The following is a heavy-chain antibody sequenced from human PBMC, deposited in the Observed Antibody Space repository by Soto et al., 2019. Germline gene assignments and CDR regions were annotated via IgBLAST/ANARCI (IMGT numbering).Heavy chain of an antibody. D-gene: IGHD6-19*01. J-gene: IGHJ4*01. CDR2: IYYNGST. V-gene: IGHV4-39*01. CDR3: ARHDGFSSGWIFDY. CDR1: GGSISSGGYY. Sequence: PSETLSLTCTVSGGSISSGGYYWSWIRQHPGKGLEWIGTIYYNGSTYSNPSLKSRVTISVDTSNNQLSLKLRSVTAADTAVYYCARHDGFSSGWIFDYWGHGTLVTVSS.